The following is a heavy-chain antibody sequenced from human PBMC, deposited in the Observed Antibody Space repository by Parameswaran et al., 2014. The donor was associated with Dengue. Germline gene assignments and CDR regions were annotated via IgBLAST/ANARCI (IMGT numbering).Heavy chain of an antibody. D-gene: IGHD1-26*01. V-gene: IGHV6-1*01. CDR3: ARALSVRWAPPYFDY. Sequence: WIRQSPSRGLEWLGRTYYRSKWYNDYAVSVKSRITINPDTSKNQFSLQLNSVTAADTAVYYCARALSVRWAPPYFDYWGQGTLVTVSS. J-gene: IGHJ4*02. CDR2: TYYRSKWYN.